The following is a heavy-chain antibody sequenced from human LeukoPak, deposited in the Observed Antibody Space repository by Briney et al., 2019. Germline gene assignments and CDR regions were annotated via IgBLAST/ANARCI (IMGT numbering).Heavy chain of an antibody. Sequence: SVKVPCKASGGTFSSYAISWVRQAPGQGLEWMGGIIPIFGTANYAQKFQGRVTITADESTSTAYMELSSLRSEDTAVYYCARGPDIVLIESYMDVWGKGTTVTVSS. CDR3: ARGPDIVLIESYMDV. J-gene: IGHJ6*03. CDR2: IIPIFGTA. V-gene: IGHV1-69*13. D-gene: IGHD2-8*01. CDR1: GGTFSSYA.